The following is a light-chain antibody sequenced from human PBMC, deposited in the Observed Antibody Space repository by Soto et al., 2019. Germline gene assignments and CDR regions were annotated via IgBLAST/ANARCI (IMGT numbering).Light chain of an antibody. J-gene: IGLJ1*01. CDR2: DVS. Sequence: QSALTQPPSASGSPGQSVTISCTGTSSDVGGYDFVAWHQQHPGKAPRLMIYDVSKRPSGVPDRFSGSKSGNTASLTISGLQAEDEADYYCGSYRSTTAVFGTGTKVTVL. CDR1: SSDVGGYDF. CDR3: GSYRSTTAV. V-gene: IGLV2-8*01.